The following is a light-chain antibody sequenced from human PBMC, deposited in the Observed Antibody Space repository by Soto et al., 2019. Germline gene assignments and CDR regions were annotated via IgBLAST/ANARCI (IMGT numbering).Light chain of an antibody. CDR3: SSYAGIFYV. CDR2: EVS. J-gene: IGLJ1*01. Sequence: QSALTQPPSASGSPGQSVTISCPGTSSDVGGYNYVSWYQQHPGKAPKLMIYEVSKRPSGVPDRFSGSKSGNTASLTVSGLQAEDEADYYCSSYAGIFYVFGTGTKVTVL. CDR1: SSDVGGYNY. V-gene: IGLV2-8*01.